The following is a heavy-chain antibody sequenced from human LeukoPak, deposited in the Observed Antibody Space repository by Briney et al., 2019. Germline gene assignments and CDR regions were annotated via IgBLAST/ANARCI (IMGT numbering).Heavy chain of an antibody. Sequence: GGSLRLSCAASGFTLSDNYMSWIRQAPGKGLERISHISSSGSIIYADSVKGRFTISRDNAKNSLYLQMNSLRGEDTALYYCARDGRYSYGFGYYHYYMAVWGKGTTVTVSS. J-gene: IGHJ6*03. V-gene: IGHV3-11*04. D-gene: IGHD5-18*01. CDR2: ISSSGSII. CDR1: GFTLSDNY. CDR3: ARDGRYSYGFGYYHYYMAV.